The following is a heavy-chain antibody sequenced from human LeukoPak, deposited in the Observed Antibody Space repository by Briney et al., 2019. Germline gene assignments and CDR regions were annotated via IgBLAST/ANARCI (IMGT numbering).Heavy chain of an antibody. CDR3: ARLSPPIASFCSGGTCYSGGFDP. V-gene: IGHV1-18*01. CDR2: ITTYNGNT. D-gene: IGHD2-15*01. J-gene: IGHJ5*02. CDR1: GYTFTSYG. Sequence: GASVKVSCKASGYTFTSYGITWVRQAPGQGLEWMGWITTYNGNTYYAQNFQGRVTMTADTSTSTAYMEVRSLRSDDTAVYYCARLSPPIASFCSGGTCYSGGFDPWGQGTLVTGSS.